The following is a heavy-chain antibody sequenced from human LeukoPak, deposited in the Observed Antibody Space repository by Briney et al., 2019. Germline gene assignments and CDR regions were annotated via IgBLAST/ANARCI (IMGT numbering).Heavy chain of an antibody. CDR3: VRDNPRCCGVIPANIDDY. D-gene: IGHD2-21*01. CDR1: GFTFSRDS. CDR2: INGGGSPI. J-gene: IGHJ4*02. V-gene: IGHV3-48*01. Sequence: GGSLRLSCAASGFTFSRDSMNWVRQAPGKGLEWVSYINGGGSPIYYADSVRGRFTISRDNAKNSLYLQMNSLRAEDTAVYYCVRDNPRCCGVIPANIDDYWGQGTLVTVSS.